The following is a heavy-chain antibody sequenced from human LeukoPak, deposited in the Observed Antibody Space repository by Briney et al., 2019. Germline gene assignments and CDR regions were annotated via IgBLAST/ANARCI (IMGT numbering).Heavy chain of an antibody. V-gene: IGHV4-61*02. Sequence: PSQTLSLTCTVSGGSLSSGSYYWSWIRQPAGKGLEWIGRIYTSGSTNYNPSLKSRVTISVDTSKNQFSLKLSSVTAADTAVYYCAREFYRGSPADVWGKGTTVTVSS. CDR1: GGSLSSGSYY. D-gene: IGHD3-10*01. CDR3: AREFYRGSPADV. J-gene: IGHJ6*04. CDR2: IYTSGST.